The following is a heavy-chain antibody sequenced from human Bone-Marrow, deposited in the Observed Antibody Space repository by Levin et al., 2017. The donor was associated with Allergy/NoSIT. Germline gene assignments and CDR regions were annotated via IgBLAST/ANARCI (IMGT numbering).Heavy chain of an antibody. V-gene: IGHV4-61*02. J-gene: IGHJ4*02. CDR3: ARDRMIRGVLNFFFFDY. Sequence: SETLSLTCTVSNGSISSGTYYWSWIRQPAGKGLEWIGRIYTSGTTIYNPSPKSRVTISLDTSKNQFSLQVASLTAADTAVYYCARDRMIRGVLNFFFFDYWGQGALVTVSS. D-gene: IGHD3-10*01. CDR1: NGSISSGTYY. CDR2: IYTSGTT.